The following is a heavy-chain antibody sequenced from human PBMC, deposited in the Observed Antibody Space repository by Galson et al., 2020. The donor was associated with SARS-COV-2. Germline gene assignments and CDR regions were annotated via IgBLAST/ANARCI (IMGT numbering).Heavy chain of an antibody. V-gene: IGHV1-24*01. Sequence: ASVKVSCKVSGYTLTELSMHWVRQAPGKGLEWMGGFDPEDGETIYAQKFQGRVTMTEDTSTDTAYMELSSLRSEDTAVYYCATSSGDYAVPYYYYGMDVWGQGTTVTVSS. J-gene: IGHJ6*02. D-gene: IGHD4-17*01. CDR3: ATSSGDYAVPYYYYGMDV. CDR1: GYTLTELS. CDR2: FDPEDGET.